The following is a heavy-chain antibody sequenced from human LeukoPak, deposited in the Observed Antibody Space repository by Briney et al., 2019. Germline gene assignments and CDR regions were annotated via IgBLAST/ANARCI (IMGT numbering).Heavy chain of an antibody. Sequence: GGSLRLSCAASGFSFSTYSMNWVRQAPGKGLEWVSYISSSSKTIYDADSVNGRFTIPRDSAKNSLYLQMNRLRAEDTAVYSCAPGYCSSTSCLHYYEYWGQGTLVTVSS. J-gene: IGHJ4*02. V-gene: IGHV3-48*04. CDR2: ISSSSKTI. CDR3: APGYCSSTSCLHYYEY. CDR1: GFSFSTYS. D-gene: IGHD2-2*01.